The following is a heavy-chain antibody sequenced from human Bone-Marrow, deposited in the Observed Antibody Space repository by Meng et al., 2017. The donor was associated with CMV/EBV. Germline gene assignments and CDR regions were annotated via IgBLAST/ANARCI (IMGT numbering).Heavy chain of an antibody. CDR1: GFTFSNAW. CDR3: RRGYTDAFDI. J-gene: IGHJ3*02. CDR2: IKSKTDGGTT. D-gene: IGHD2-2*02. Sequence: GESLKISCAASGFTFSNAWMSWVRQAPGKGLEWVGRIKSKTDGGTTDYAAPVKGRFTISRDDSKNTLYLQMNSLKTEDTAVYYCRRGYTDAFDIWGQGTRVTFSS. V-gene: IGHV3-15*01.